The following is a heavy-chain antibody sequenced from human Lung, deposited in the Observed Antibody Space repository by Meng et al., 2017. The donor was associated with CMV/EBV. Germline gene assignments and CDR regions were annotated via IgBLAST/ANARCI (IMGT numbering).Heavy chain of an antibody. CDR3: ARARSPTHVDY. Sequence: GGSLRLSCTASGFTFSTYDFHWVRQPTGKGLEWVSSIGTVGDTYSIGSVKGRFIISREDAKNSVYLQMNGLRDGDTSLYYCARARSPTHVDYRGQGALVTVSS. CDR1: GFTFSTYD. V-gene: IGHV3-13*01. J-gene: IGHJ4*02. CDR2: IGTVGDT.